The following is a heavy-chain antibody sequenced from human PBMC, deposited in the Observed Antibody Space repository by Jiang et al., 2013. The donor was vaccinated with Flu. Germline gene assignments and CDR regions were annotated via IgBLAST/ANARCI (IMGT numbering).Heavy chain of an antibody. J-gene: IGHJ5*02. D-gene: IGHD2-21*02. V-gene: IGHV4-59*08. Sequence: SLKSRVTISVDTSKNQFSLKLSSVTAADTAVYYCARLEVVTAIEDNWFDPWGQGTLVTVSS. CDR3: ARLEVVTAIEDNWFDP.